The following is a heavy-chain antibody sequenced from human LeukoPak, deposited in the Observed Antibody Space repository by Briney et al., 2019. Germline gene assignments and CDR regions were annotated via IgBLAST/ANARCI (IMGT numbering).Heavy chain of an antibody. Sequence: SETLSLTCTVSGGSISSYYWGWIRQPPGKGLEWIGSIYHSGSTYYNPSLKSRVTISVDTSKNQFSLKLSSVTAADTAVYYCARHPSYDFWSGYYPDYFDYWGQGTLVTVSS. CDR2: IYHSGST. CDR3: ARHPSYDFWSGYYPDYFDY. CDR1: GGSISSYY. V-gene: IGHV4-38-2*02. D-gene: IGHD3-3*01. J-gene: IGHJ4*02.